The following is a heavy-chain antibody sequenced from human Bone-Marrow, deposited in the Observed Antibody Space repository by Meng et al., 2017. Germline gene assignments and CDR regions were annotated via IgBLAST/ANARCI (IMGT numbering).Heavy chain of an antibody. J-gene: IGHJ2*01. CDR1: GGSISSGNHY. CDR3: ASLYGDSSVWYLDL. V-gene: IGHV4-31*03. D-gene: IGHD4-17*01. Sequence: VQLQESGPGLGKPSQTLALTCPVSGGSISSGNHYWSWIRQHPGKGLEYIGYIYYSGSTYYNPSLKSRVIISVDTSKNQFSLRLNSVTAADTAVYYCASLYGDSSVWYLDLWGRGTLVTVSS. CDR2: IYYSGST.